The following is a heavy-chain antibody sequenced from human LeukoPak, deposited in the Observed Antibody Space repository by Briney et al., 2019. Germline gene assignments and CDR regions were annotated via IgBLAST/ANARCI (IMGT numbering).Heavy chain of an antibody. CDR1: GSTFSSYT. D-gene: IGHD6-25*01. V-gene: IGHV3-48*01. CDR2: IGTSSTTI. CDR3: ARFAAGGSYYYYMDV. Sequence: AGGSLRLSWAASGSTFSSYTMNWVRQPPGKGLEWVSNIGTSSTTIYYADSVKGRFTISRDNAKNSLYLQMNSLRADDTAVYYCARFAAGGSYYYYMDVWGKGTTVTVSS. J-gene: IGHJ6*03.